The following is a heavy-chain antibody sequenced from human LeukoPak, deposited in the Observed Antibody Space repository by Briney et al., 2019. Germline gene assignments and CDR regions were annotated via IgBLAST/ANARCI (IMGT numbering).Heavy chain of an antibody. CDR3: ARAYSSSSRGGYYFDY. D-gene: IGHD6-6*01. Sequence: GGSLRLSCATSGFTFSSYEMNWVRQAPGKGLEWVSYISSSGSTIYYADSVKGRFTISRDNAKNSLYLQMNSLRAEDTAVYYCARAYSSSSRGGYYFDYWGQGTLVTVSS. CDR2: ISSSGSTI. J-gene: IGHJ4*02. CDR1: GFTFSSYE. V-gene: IGHV3-48*03.